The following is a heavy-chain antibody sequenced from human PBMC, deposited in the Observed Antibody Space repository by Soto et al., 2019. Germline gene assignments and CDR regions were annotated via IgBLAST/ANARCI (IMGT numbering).Heavy chain of an antibody. CDR3: ARDSFPTTTKGHGVYLYYGVDV. Sequence: QVQLVESGGGVVQSGRSLRLSCAASGFTLSSYAMHWVRQAPGKGLEWVAVISYDGSNKYYADSVKGRFTISSDNSMNTLGLQMNSLRAEDTAVFYCARDSFPTTTKGHGVYLYYGVDVWGQGTTVTVSS. CDR2: ISYDGSNK. J-gene: IGHJ6*02. V-gene: IGHV3-30-3*01. D-gene: IGHD4-4*01. CDR1: GFTLSSYA.